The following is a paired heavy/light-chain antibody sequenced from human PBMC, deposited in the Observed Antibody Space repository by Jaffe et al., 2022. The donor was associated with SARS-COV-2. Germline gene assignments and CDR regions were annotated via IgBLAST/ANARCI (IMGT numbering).Heavy chain of an antibody. CDR1: GGTFSSYA. J-gene: IGHJ6*02. V-gene: IGHV1-69*01. CDR3: AGTRIGGDVVVPEYYYGMDV. CDR2: IIPIFGTA. Sequence: QVQLVQSGAEVKKPGSSVKVSCKASGGTFSSYAISWVRQAPGQGLEWMGGIIPIFGTANYAQKFQGRVTITADESTSTAYMELSSLRSEDTAVYYCAGTRIGGDVVVPEYYYGMDVWGQGTTVTVSS. D-gene: IGHD2-2*01.
Light chain of an antibody. J-gene: IGLJ2*01. CDR1: TGAVTSGHY. CDR3: LLSYSGARVV. V-gene: IGLV7-46*01. CDR2: DTS. Sequence: QAVVTQEPSLTVSPGGTVTLTCGSSTGAVTSGHYPYWFQQKPGQAPRTLIYDTSNKHSWTPARFSGSLLGGKAALTLSGAQPEDEAEYYCLLSYSGARVVFGGGTKLTVL.